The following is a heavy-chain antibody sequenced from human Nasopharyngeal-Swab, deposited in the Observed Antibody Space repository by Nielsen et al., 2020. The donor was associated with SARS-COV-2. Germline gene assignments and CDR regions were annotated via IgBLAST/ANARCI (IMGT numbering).Heavy chain of an antibody. CDR3: ARGSIYYASSLDY. J-gene: IGHJ4*02. CDR1: GFTFSSYD. D-gene: IGHD3-22*01. V-gene: IGHV3-13*01. Sequence: GGSLRLSCGTPGFTFSSYDMHWVRQVTGKGLEWVSTIGTASDTYYPGSVKGRFTISRENAKNSLYLQMNSLRAGDTAVYFCARGSIYYASSLDYWGLGTLVTVSS. CDR2: IGTASDT.